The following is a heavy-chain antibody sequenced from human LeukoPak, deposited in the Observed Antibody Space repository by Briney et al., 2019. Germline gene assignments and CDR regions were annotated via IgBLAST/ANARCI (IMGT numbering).Heavy chain of an antibody. CDR3: ARGGDSSNWYPGYFEY. V-gene: IGHV3-74*01. J-gene: IGHJ4*02. CDR2: IKSDGSST. D-gene: IGHD6-13*01. CDR1: GFTFSNYW. Sequence: GGSLRLSCAASGFTFSNYWMHWVRQAPGKGPVWVSRIKSDGSSTRFADSVQGRFTISRDNGKNTLYLQMNSVRAEDTAVYYCARGGDSSNWYPGYFEYWGQGALVTVSS.